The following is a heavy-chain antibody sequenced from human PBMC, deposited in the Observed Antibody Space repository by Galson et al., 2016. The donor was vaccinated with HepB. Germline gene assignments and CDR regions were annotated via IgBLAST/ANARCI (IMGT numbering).Heavy chain of an antibody. CDR1: GFTFSSYA. D-gene: IGHD6-19*01. J-gene: IGHJ4*02. Sequence: SLRLSCAASGFTFSSYAMNWVRQAPGKGLEWVSSITGGGAGTYYANSVKGRFTVSRDNSKNTLYLQMNSLSVEDTAVYYCAKDSGSGWYGDYLDYWGQGTLVTVAS. V-gene: IGHV3-23*01. CDR2: ITGGGAGT. CDR3: AKDSGSGWYGDYLDY.